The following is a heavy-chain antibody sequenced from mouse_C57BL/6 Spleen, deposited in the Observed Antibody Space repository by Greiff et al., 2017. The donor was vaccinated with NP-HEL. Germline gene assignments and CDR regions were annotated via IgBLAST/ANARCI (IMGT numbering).Heavy chain of an antibody. CDR3: ARGPYFDV. J-gene: IGHJ1*03. V-gene: IGHV1-26*01. CDR1: GYTFTDYY. Sequence: EVQLQQSGPELVKPGASVKISCKASGYTFTDYYMNWVKQSHGESLEWIGDINPNNGGTSYNQKFKGKATLTVDKSSSTAYMELRSLTSEDSAVYYCARGPYFDVWGTGTTVTVSS. CDR2: INPNNGGT.